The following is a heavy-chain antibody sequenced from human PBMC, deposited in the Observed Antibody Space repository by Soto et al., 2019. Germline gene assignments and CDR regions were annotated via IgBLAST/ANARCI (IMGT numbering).Heavy chain of an antibody. V-gene: IGHV4-4*02. J-gene: IGHJ4*02. Sequence: PSETLSLTCAVSGGSISSSNWWSWVRQPPGKGLEWIGEIYHSGSTNYNPSLKSRVTISVDKSKNQFSLKLSSVTAADTAVYYCARSLHSGLGGWDPLDYWGQGTLVTVS. CDR2: IYHSGST. CDR1: GGSISSSNW. CDR3: ARSLHSGLGGWDPLDY. D-gene: IGHD6-19*01.